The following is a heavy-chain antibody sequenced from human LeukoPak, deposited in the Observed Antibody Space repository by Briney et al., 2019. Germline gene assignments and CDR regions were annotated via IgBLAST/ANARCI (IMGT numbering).Heavy chain of an antibody. D-gene: IGHD3-22*01. CDR2: ICDSGRTI. J-gene: IGHJ4*02. V-gene: IGHV3-11*01. Sequence: GGSLRLSCAAPGFTFSDYYMSWIRQAPGKGLEWVSYICDSGRTIYYADSVKGRSTISRDNAKNSVYLQMNNLGAEDTAVYYCARDRLGDYDHSGYYDKWGQGTLVTVSS. CDR3: ARDRLGDYDHSGYYDK. CDR1: GFTFSDYY.